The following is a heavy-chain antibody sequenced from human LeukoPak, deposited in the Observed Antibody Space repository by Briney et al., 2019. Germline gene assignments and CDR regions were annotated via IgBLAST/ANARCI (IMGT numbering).Heavy chain of an antibody. CDR2: IYYSGSI. V-gene: IGHV4-30-4*01. Sequence: SETLSLTCAVSARSLSSGDYYWSWIRQPPGKGLEWIAYIYYSGSIYYNPSLKSRVTISVHTSQNPFSLKLSSVTAADTAVYYCARVWTTWGFDYWGQGTLVTVSS. CDR3: ARVWTTWGFDY. J-gene: IGHJ4*02. D-gene: IGHD3/OR15-3a*01. CDR1: ARSLSSGDYY.